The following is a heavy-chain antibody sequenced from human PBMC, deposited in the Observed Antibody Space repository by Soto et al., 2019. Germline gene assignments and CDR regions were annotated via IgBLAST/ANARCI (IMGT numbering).Heavy chain of an antibody. CDR2: ISGSGGST. J-gene: IGHJ2*01. CDR3: SNRTVGWYCAL. Sequence: EVQLLESGGGLVQPGGSLRLSCAASGFTFSSYAMNWVRQAPGKGLEWVSVISGSGGSTYYADSVKGRFTISRDNSKNTGYLQMNSVRAEDTAVYYCSNRTVGWYCALWGRGTLVTVSS. D-gene: IGHD4-17*01. CDR1: GFTFSSYA. V-gene: IGHV3-23*01.